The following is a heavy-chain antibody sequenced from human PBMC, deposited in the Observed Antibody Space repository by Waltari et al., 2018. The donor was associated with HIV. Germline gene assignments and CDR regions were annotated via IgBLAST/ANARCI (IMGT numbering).Heavy chain of an antibody. CDR3: ARGYSSSRWIPLYH. V-gene: IGHV3-33*01. CDR2: FWSDGAEI. J-gene: IGHJ4*02. D-gene: IGHD6-6*01. Sequence: IHWVRQSTGKGLEWLAVFWSDGAEISYADSVKGRFTVSKDSSQKTLYLHLTSLRAEDTALYYCARGYSSSRWIPLYHWGRGTLVTVSS.